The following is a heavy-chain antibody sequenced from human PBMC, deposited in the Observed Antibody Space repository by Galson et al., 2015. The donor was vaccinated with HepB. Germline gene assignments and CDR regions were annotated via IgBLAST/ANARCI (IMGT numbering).Heavy chain of an antibody. CDR1: GGSIGSSHW. J-gene: IGHJ1*01. D-gene: IGHD1-14*01. Sequence: ETLSLTCAVSGGSIGSSHWWSWIRQSPGKGLEWIGEINHSGSTNYNPSLKSRVTISVDKSKSQFSLRLTSVTAADTAVYYCARDRTPTKEVILRRACFQDWGQGTLVTVSS. CDR3: ARDRTPTKEVILRRACFQD. CDR2: INHSGST. V-gene: IGHV4-4*02.